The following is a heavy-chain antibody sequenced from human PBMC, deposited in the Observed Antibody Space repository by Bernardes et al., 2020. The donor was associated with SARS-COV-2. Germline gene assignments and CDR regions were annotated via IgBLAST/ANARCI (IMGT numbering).Heavy chain of an antibody. J-gene: IGHJ1*01. D-gene: IGHD3-10*01. CDR2: INHSGRT. CDR1: GGSFSAYY. Sequence: SESLSLTGGFSGGSFSAYYWSWIRQHPGKGLQRMGQINHSGRTKYNPSLKSRVTISVDTYKKQFSVHLKSPTAADTAIYYCATGRFGEAPFHHWGQGTLVTVSS. CDR3: ATGRFGEAPFHH. V-gene: IGHV4-34*01.